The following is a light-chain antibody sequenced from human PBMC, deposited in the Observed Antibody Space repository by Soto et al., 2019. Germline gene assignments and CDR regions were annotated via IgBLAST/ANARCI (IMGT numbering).Light chain of an antibody. CDR2: GAS. CDR1: QSVSSSY. J-gene: IGKJ5*01. Sequence: IVLTQSPGTLSLCPGEIATLSFMAIQSVSSSYLAWYQQKPGQAPRLLIYGASTRATGIPARFTGSGSGTEFTLTISSLQSDDFAIYYCQQYNNWPPITFGQGTRLEIK. CDR3: QQYNNWPPIT. V-gene: IGKV3-15*01.